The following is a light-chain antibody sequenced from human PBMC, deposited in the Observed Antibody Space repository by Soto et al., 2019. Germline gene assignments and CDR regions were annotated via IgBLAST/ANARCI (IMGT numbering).Light chain of an antibody. J-gene: IGLJ1*01. CDR3: SSYTSSSTYV. Sequence: QSALTQPASVSGSPEQSIAISCTGTSSDVCGYNYVSWYQQHPGKAPKLMVYDVSNRPSGVSNRFSGSKSGNTASLTISGLQAEDEADYYCSSYTSSSTYVFGPGTKLTVL. CDR1: SSDVCGYNY. V-gene: IGLV2-14*01. CDR2: DVS.